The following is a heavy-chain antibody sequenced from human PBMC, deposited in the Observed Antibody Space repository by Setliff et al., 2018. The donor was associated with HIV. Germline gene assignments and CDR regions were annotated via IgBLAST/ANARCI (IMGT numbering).Heavy chain of an antibody. V-gene: IGHV1-8*01. CDR3: ARGRYNSRIDV. J-gene: IGHJ6*02. Sequence: ASVKVSCKASGYTFSTYDFNWVRQAAGQGLEWMGWMSPKNNGSGFAQKFQARLTMTWNTSTNTAYMELGSLTSDDTAVYYCARGRYNSRIDVWGQGTTVTVSS. CDR1: GYTFSTYD. D-gene: IGHD5-18*01. CDR2: MSPKNNGS.